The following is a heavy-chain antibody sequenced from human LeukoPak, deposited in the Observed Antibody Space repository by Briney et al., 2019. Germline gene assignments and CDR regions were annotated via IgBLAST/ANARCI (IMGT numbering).Heavy chain of an antibody. J-gene: IGHJ4*02. Sequence: GRSLRLSCAASGFTFSTFSLHWVRQAPGKGLEWVAVISYDGSNKYYADSVKGRFTISRDNSKNTLSLQMNSLRAEDTAVYYCARDPSRRYYYDSSGPDDYWGQGTLVTVSS. CDR1: GFTFSTFS. V-gene: IGHV3-30*04. D-gene: IGHD3-22*01. CDR3: ARDPSRRYYYDSSGPDDY. CDR2: ISYDGSNK.